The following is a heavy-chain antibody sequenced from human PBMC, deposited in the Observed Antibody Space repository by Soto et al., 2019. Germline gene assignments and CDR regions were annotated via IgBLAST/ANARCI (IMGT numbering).Heavy chain of an antibody. J-gene: IGHJ2*01. CDR3: ARHATSGGYFDL. CDR2: IYHTGST. D-gene: IGHD2-15*01. V-gene: IGHV4-59*08. CDR1: GGSITSNF. Sequence: QVQLQESGPGLVKPSETLSLTCTVSGGSITSNFWSWIRQPPGKGLEWAGYIYHTGSTNYNPSLKSRLTISLDTSKNQSSLKITSVTAADTAVYYCARHATSGGYFDLWGRGTLVTVSS.